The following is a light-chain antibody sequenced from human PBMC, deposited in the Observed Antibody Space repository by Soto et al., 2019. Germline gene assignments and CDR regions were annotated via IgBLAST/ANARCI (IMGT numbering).Light chain of an antibody. CDR2: DAS. J-gene: IGKJ1*01. CDR1: QSVSTF. V-gene: IGKV3-11*01. CDR3: QQRSNCWT. Sequence: EIVFPQSPAALSLSPGERAALSYRASQSVSTFLAWYPHKPGQAPRLLIYDASNRATGIPARFSGSGSGTDFTLTISSLEPEDSAFYYCQQRSNCWTFGQGTKVDIK.